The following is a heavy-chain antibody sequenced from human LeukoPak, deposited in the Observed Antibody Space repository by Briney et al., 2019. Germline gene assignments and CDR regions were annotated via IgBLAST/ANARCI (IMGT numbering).Heavy chain of an antibody. CDR2: FSGTSSNT. CDR3: AKEKFSGYAYFDY. CDR1: GFTFSSSV. D-gene: IGHD5-12*01. J-gene: IGHJ4*02. Sequence: AGGSLRLSCTASGFTFSSSVMSWVRQAPGKGLEWVSTFSGTSSNTYYADSVKGRFTISRDSSKNTLFLQMNSLRVEDTAVYYCAKEKFSGYAYFDYWGRGTLVSVSS. V-gene: IGHV3-23*01.